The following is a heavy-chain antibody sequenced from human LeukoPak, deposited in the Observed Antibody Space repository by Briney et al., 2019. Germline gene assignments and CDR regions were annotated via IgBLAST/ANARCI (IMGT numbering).Heavy chain of an antibody. CDR3: ARSERYCSSTSCYWGDYYYYMDG. Sequence: ASVKVSCKASGYTFTSYGINWVRQAPGQGLEWMGWISAYNGNTNYAQKLQGRVTMTTDTSTSTAYMELRSLRSDDTAVYYCARSERYCSSTSCYWGDYYYYMDGWGKGTTVTVSS. J-gene: IGHJ6*03. CDR1: GYTFTSYG. CDR2: ISAYNGNT. D-gene: IGHD2-2*01. V-gene: IGHV1-18*01.